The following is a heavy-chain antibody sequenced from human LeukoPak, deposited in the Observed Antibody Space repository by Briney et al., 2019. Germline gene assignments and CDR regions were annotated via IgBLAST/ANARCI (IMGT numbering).Heavy chain of an antibody. CDR2: ISSSSSYI. Sequence: GGSLRLSCAASGFTFSSYSMNWVRQAPGKGLEWVSSISSSSSYIYYADSVKGRFTISRDNAKNSLYLQMNSLRAEDTAVYYCAREDRLYGGSSTHWGQGTLVTVSS. D-gene: IGHD1-26*01. CDR3: AREDRLYGGSSTH. V-gene: IGHV3-21*01. J-gene: IGHJ4*02. CDR1: GFTFSSYS.